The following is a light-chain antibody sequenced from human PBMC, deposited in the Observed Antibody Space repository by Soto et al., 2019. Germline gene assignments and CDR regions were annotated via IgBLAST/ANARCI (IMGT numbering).Light chain of an antibody. V-gene: IGKV1-39*01. J-gene: IGKJ1*01. CDR2: AAS. CDR1: QSISSY. CDR3: QQSYSAPRT. Sequence: DIQMTQSPSSLSASVGDRVTITCRASQSISSYLNWYQQKPGKAPNLLIYAASSLQSGVPSRFSGSGSGTEFTLTISSLQPEDVATYYCQQSYSAPRTCGQGTKVEFK.